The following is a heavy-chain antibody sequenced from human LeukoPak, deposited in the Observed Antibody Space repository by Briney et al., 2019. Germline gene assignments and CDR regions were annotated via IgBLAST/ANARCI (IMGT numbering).Heavy chain of an antibody. CDR3: AKDQRVVVPAASTLDY. D-gene: IGHD2-2*01. CDR1: GFTFSGYW. Sequence: GGSLRLSCAASGFTFSGYWMNWVRQAPGRGLEWVANIKQDGSDRYYVDSVKGRFTVSRDNAENSLYLQMNSLRDEDTAVYYCAKDQRVVVPAASTLDYWGQGTLVTVSS. CDR2: IKQDGSDR. V-gene: IGHV3-7*01. J-gene: IGHJ4*02.